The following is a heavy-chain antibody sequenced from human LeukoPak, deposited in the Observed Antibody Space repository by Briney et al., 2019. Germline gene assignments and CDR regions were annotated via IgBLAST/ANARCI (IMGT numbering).Heavy chain of an antibody. Sequence: GGSLRLSCAASGFTFRSYWMIWVRPAPGKGLEWVANIKQDGSEKHYVDSVKGRFIISRDNAKNSLFLQMSSLRVEDTAVYYCASSVEQWLVREIYWGQGTLVTVSS. J-gene: IGHJ4*02. CDR3: ASSVEQWLVREIY. D-gene: IGHD6-19*01. V-gene: IGHV3-7*01. CDR2: IKQDGSEK. CDR1: GFTFRSYW.